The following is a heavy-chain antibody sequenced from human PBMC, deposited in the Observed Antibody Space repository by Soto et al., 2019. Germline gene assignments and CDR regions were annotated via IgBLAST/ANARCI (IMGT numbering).Heavy chain of an antibody. D-gene: IGHD6-13*01. CDR2: ISAYNGNT. CDR1: GYTFTSYG. J-gene: IGHJ4*02. CDR3: ARVSPSSRAAEP. Sequence: KNPRASVKVSCKASGYTFTSYGISWVRQAPGQGLEWMGWISAYNGNTKYAQSLQGRVTMTTDTSTTTAYMELRSLKSDDTAVYYCARVSPSSRAAEPWGQGTLVTVSS. V-gene: IGHV1-18*01.